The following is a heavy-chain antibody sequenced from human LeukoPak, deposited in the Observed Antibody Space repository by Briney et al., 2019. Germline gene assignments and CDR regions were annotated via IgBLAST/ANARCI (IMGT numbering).Heavy chain of an antibody. CDR3: AKVGSHYDILTGSPYDY. Sequence: GRSLRLSCAASGFTFSSYGMHWVRQALGKGLEWVAVISYDGSNKYYADSVKGRFTISRDNSKNTLYLQMNSLRAEDTAVYYCAKVGSHYDILTGSPYDYWGQGTLVTVSS. D-gene: IGHD3-9*01. J-gene: IGHJ4*02. CDR1: GFTFSSYG. V-gene: IGHV3-30*18. CDR2: ISYDGSNK.